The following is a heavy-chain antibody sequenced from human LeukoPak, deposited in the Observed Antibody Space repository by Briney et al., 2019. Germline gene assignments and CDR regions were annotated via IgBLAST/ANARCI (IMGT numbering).Heavy chain of an antibody. V-gene: IGHV4-59*01. CDR1: GGSISSYY. D-gene: IGHD3-10*01. J-gene: IGHJ4*02. CDR3: ARDHNSGGGVDY. CDR2: IYYSGST. Sequence: SETLSLTCTVSGGSISSYYWSWIRQPPGKGLEWIGYIYYSGSTNYNPSLKSRVTISVDTSKNQFSLKLSSVTAADTAVYYCARDHNSGGGVDYWGQGTLVTVSS.